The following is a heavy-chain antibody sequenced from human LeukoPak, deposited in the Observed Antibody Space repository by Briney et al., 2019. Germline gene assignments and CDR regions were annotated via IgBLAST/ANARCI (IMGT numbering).Heavy chain of an antibody. J-gene: IGHJ5*02. V-gene: IGHV4-59*01. CDR2: IYYSGST. D-gene: IGHD6-13*01. Sequence: PSETLSLTCTVSGGSISSYHWSWIRQPPGKGLEWIGYIYYSGSTNYNPSLKSRVTISVDTSKNQFSLKLSSVTAADTAVYYCARGGYSSSWYGNWFDPWGQGTLVTVSS. CDR3: ARGGYSSSWYGNWFDP. CDR1: GGSISSYH.